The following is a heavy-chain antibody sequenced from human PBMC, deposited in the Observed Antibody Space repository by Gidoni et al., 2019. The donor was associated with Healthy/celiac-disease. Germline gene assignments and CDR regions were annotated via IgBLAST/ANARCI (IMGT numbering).Heavy chain of an antibody. CDR2: IIPIFGTA. D-gene: IGHD6-19*01. CDR1: GGTFSSYA. J-gene: IGHJ4*02. V-gene: IGHV1-69*01. CDR3: ARASGWDEGRAFDY. Sequence: QVQLMQSGAEVTKPGSSVKFSCTASGGTFSSYAISWVRQAPGQGLEWMGGIIPIFGTANDAQKFQGRVTITADESTSTAYMELSSLRSEDTAVYYCARASGWDEGRAFDYWGQGTLVTVSS.